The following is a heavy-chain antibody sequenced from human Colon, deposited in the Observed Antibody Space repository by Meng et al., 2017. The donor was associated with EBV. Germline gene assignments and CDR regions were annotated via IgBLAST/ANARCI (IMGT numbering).Heavy chain of an antibody. V-gene: IGHV4-4*02. D-gene: IGHD5-24*01. CDR2: IYHGGNT. CDR1: GASISSNNW. Sequence: QGQLQESGPGLVGPSGTLSLTCAVSGASISSNNWWSCVRQPPGKGLEWIGEIYHGGNTNYNPSLKSRVTISVDRSNDQFSLSLSSVTAADTAVYYCARGNAYNAPSFDYWGQGTLVTVSS. CDR3: ARGNAYNAPSFDY. J-gene: IGHJ4*02.